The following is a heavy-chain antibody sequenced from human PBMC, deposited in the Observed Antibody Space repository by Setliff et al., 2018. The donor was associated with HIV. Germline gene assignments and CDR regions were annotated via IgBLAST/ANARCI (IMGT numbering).Heavy chain of an antibody. D-gene: IGHD1-26*01. CDR1: GGSINTGSYY. CDR3: ARDRRDDYYLTAYFDS. J-gene: IGHJ4*02. Sequence: SETLSLTCTVSGGSINTGSYYWGWIRQPPGKGLESIGTIYYSGSTYYKSSLKSRLTISVDTSKNQFSLKMSSVTAADTAVYYCARDRRDDYYLTAYFDSLGQGTLVTVSS. V-gene: IGHV4-39*07. CDR2: IYYSGST.